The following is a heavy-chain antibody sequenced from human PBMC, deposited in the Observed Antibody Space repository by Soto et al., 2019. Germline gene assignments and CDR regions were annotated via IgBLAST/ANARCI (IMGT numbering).Heavy chain of an antibody. D-gene: IGHD2-15*01. CDR2: IIPILGIA. Sequence: QVQLVQSGAEVKKPGSSVKVSCTASGGTFSSYTISWVRQAPGQGLEWMGRIIPILGIANYAQKFQGRVTITADKSTSTAYMELSSLRSEDTAVYYCARHSGYCSSGSCYPLGYMDVWGKGTTVTVSS. CDR1: GGTFSSYT. J-gene: IGHJ6*03. V-gene: IGHV1-69*02. CDR3: ARHSGYCSSGSCYPLGYMDV.